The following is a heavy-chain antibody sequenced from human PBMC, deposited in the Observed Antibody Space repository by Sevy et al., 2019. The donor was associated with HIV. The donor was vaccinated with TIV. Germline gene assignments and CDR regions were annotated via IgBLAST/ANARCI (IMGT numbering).Heavy chain of an antibody. CDR2: INYSGST. J-gene: IGHJ4*02. Sequence: SETLSLTCTVSGGSISSYYCSWIRQPPGKGLEWIGYINYSGSTNYNPSLKSRVTISIDTSKNQFSLKLTSVTAADTAVYYRARDPITVAPYFDYWSQGTLVTVSS. CDR3: ARDPITVAPYFDY. CDR1: GGSISSYY. D-gene: IGHD6-19*01. V-gene: IGHV4-59*01.